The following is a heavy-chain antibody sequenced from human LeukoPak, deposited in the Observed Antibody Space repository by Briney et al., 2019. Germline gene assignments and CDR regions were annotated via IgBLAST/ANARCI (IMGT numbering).Heavy chain of an antibody. D-gene: IGHD1-14*01. CDR2: IIPIFGIV. Sequence: ASVKVSCKASGGTFNNYAITWVRQAPGQGLEWMGRIIPIFGIVNYSQKFQGRVTITADTITNTAYMELSSLRSEDTAVYFCARAPAGMDVWGQGTTVIVSS. CDR1: GGTFNNYA. J-gene: IGHJ6*02. CDR3: ARAPAGMDV. V-gene: IGHV1-69*04.